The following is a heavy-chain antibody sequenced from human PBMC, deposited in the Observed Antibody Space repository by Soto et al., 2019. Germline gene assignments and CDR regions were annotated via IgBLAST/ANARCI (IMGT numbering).Heavy chain of an antibody. CDR2: IYYSGST. J-gene: IGHJ5*02. D-gene: IGHD3-10*01. V-gene: IGHV4-30-4*01. CDR1: GGSISSGDYY. Sequence: SETLSLTCTVSGGSISSGDYYWSWIRQPPGKGLEWIGYIYYSGSTYYNPSLKSRVTISVDTSKNQFSLKLSSVTAADSAVYYCARAITMIRGVIGPWGQGTLVTVSS. CDR3: ARAITMIRGVIGP.